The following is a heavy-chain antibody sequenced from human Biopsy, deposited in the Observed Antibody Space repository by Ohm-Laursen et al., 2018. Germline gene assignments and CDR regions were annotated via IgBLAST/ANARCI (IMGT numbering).Heavy chain of an antibody. J-gene: IGHJ6*02. CDR3: AREIGYGDSDYYYFGMDV. D-gene: IGHD4-17*01. CDR2: ITSSSGYI. V-gene: IGHV3-21*01. CDR1: GFTFSRYT. Sequence: SLRLSCAASGFTFSRYTMNWVRQAPGKGLEWVSSITSSSGYIYYADSMKGRFAISRDNAKNPLYLQMNSLRADDTAVYYCAREIGYGDSDYYYFGMDVWGQGTTVTVSS.